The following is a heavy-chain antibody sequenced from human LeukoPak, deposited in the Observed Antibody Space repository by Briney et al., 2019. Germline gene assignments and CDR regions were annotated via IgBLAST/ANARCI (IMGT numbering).Heavy chain of an antibody. CDR1: GDSFSSHY. CDR2: IYTSGST. Sequence: SETLSLTCAVSGDSFSSHYWTWIRQPAGKGLEWIGRIYTSGSTNYNPSLKSRVTTSVDTSKNQFSLKLSSVTAADTAVYYCAGRRFDYGGGFDYWGQGTLVTVSS. D-gene: IGHD4-17*01. CDR3: AGRRFDYGGGFDY. V-gene: IGHV4-4*07. J-gene: IGHJ4*02.